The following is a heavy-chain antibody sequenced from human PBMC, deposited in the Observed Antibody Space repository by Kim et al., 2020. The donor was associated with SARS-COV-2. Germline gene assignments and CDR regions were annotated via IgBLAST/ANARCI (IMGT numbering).Heavy chain of an antibody. D-gene: IGHD3-16*01. V-gene: IGHV3-66*01. CDR2: IYSGGST. J-gene: IGHJ1*01. Sequence: GGSLRLSCAASGFTVSSNYMSWVRQAPGKGLEWVSVIYSGGSTYYSDSVKCRVTISRDNSKNTLYLQMTSLRAEERAVYYCAIDSIVLGYPVVNFQHLC. CDR3: AIDSIVLGYPVVNFQH. CDR1: GFTVSSNY.